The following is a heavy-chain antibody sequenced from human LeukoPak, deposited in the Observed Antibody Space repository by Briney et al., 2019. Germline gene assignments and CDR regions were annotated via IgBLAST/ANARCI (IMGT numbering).Heavy chain of an antibody. V-gene: IGHV4-31*03. CDR2: MFYSGTT. D-gene: IGHD6-19*01. CDR3: LRGTSSGWRTE. Sequence: SESLSLTCTVSGGSISSGGYYWSWLRQHPGKGLEWIASMFYSGTTYYNPSLKSRVIISVDTSKNLFSLKLTSVTAADTAVYYCLRGTSSGWRTEWGQGTLVIVSS. CDR1: GGSISSGGYY. J-gene: IGHJ4*02.